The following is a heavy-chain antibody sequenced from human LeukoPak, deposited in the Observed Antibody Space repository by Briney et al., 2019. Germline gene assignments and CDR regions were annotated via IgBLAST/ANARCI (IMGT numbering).Heavy chain of an antibody. CDR3: ARGWFGYCSSTSCHGDYYMDV. D-gene: IGHD2-2*03. J-gene: IGHJ6*03. CDR2: INPSGGST. CDR1: GYTFTSYY. V-gene: IGHV1-46*01. Sequence: ASVKVSCKASGYTFTSYYMHWVRQAPGQGLEWMGIINPSGGSTSYAQKFQGRVTMTRDTSTSTVYMELSNLRSEDTAVYYCARGWFGYCSSTSCHGDYYMDVWGKGTTVTVSS.